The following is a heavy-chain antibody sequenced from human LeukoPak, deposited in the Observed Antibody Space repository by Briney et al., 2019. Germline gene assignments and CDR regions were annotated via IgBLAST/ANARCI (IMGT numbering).Heavy chain of an antibody. J-gene: IGHJ6*03. CDR2: ISYDGSNK. CDR3: ARDLRPTNYYDSSGYYYYYYYMDV. D-gene: IGHD3-22*01. V-gene: IGHV3-30*04. CDR1: GSTFSSYA. Sequence: GGSLRLSCAASGSTFSSYAMHWVRQAPGKGLEWVAVISYDGSNKYYADSVKGRFTISRDNSKNTLYLQMNSLRAEDTAVYYCARDLRPTNYYDSSGYYYYYYYMDVWGKGTTVTVSS.